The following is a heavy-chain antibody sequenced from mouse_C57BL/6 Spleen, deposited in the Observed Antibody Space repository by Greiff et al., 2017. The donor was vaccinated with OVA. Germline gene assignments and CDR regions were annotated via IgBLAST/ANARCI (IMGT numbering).Heavy chain of an antibody. CDR1: GFTFSSYA. CDR2: ISSGGDYI. V-gene: IGHV5-9-1*02. CDR3: TRFRGNAMDY. J-gene: IGHJ4*01. Sequence: EVQVVESGEGLVKPGGSLKLSCAASGFTFSSYAMPWVRQTPEKRLEWVAYISSGGDYIYYADTVKGRFTISRDNARNTLYLQMSSLKAEDTAMYYCTRFRGNAMDYWGQGTSVTVSS. D-gene: IGHD3-3*01.